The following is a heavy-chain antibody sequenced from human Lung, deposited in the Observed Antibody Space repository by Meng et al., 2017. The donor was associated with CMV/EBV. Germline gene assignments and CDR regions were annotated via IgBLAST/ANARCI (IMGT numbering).Heavy chain of an antibody. CDR2: IYHSGST. D-gene: IGHD6-19*01. V-gene: IGHV4-4*02. J-gene: IGHJ4*02. Sequence: QGQARQSGPALVKPSGTLAITCAVSGCSSSSSNWWSWVRQPPGKGLEWIGEIYHSGSTNYNPSLKSRVTISVDKSKNQFSLKLSSVTAADTAVYYCASFPPPGKQWLVTDYWGQGTLVTVSS. CDR3: ASFPPPGKQWLVTDY. CDR1: GCSSSSSNW.